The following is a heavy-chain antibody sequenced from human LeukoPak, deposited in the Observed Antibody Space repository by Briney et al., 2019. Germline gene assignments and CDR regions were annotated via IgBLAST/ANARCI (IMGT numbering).Heavy chain of an antibody. Sequence: SETLSLTCAVSGGSVSSGGYSWSWIRQPPGKGLEWIGYIYDSGSTYYNPSLKSRVTISLDRSKNQFSLRLSSVTAADTAVYYCAREGYGSGNLQHWGQGTLVTVSS. CDR2: IYDSGST. J-gene: IGHJ1*01. CDR3: AREGYGSGNLQH. V-gene: IGHV4-30-2*01. D-gene: IGHD3-10*01. CDR1: GGSVSSGGYS.